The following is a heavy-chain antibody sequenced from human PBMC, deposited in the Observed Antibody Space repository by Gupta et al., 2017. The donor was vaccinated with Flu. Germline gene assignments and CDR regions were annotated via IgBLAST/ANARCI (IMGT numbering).Heavy chain of an antibody. CDR3: ARDIVAAAPLDY. D-gene: IGHD6-13*01. CDR2: INHSGST. CDR1: GGSFSGYY. Sequence: QVQLQQWGAGLLTPSETLSLTCAVYGGSFSGYYWSWIRQPPGKGLEWIGEINHSGSTNYNPSLKSRVTISVDTSKNQFSLKLSSVTAADTAVYYCARDIVAAAPLDYWGQGTLVTVSS. J-gene: IGHJ4*02. V-gene: IGHV4-34*01.